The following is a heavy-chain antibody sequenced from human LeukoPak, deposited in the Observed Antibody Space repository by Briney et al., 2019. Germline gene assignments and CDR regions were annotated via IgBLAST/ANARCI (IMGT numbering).Heavy chain of an antibody. D-gene: IGHD4-17*01. CDR2: ISSSSSYI. CDR1: GFTFGSYS. CDR3: ARNIQPRGDFDI. V-gene: IGHV3-21*01. Sequence: PGGSLRLSCAASGFTFGSYSMNWVRQAPGKGLEWVSSISSSSSYIYYADSVKGRFTISRDNAKNSLYLQMNSLRAEDTAVYYCARNIQPRGDFDIWGQGTMVTVSS. J-gene: IGHJ3*02.